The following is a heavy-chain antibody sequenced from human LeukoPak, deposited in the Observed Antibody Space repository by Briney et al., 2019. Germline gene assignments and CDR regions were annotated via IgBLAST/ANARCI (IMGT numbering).Heavy chain of an antibody. Sequence: SSQTLSLTCTVSGGSISSGSYYWSWIRQPAGKGLEWIGRIYTSGSTNYNPSLKSRVTISVDTSKNQFSLKLSSVTAADTAVYYCARSIMDTAMVADFDYWGQGTLVTVSP. CDR1: GGSISSGSYY. CDR2: IYTSGST. D-gene: IGHD5-18*01. J-gene: IGHJ4*02. V-gene: IGHV4-61*02. CDR3: ARSIMDTAMVADFDY.